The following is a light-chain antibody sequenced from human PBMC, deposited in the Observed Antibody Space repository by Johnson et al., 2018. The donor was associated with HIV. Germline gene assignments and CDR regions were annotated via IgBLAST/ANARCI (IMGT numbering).Light chain of an antibody. Sequence: QLVLTQPPSVSAAPGQKVTISFSGSSSNIGNNYVSWYQQLPGTAPKLLIYENNKRPSGIPDRFSGSKSGTSATLGITGLQTGDEADYYCGTWDSSLSPGGEVFGTGTKVTVL. CDR1: SSNIGNNY. V-gene: IGLV1-51*02. J-gene: IGLJ1*01. CDR2: ENN. CDR3: GTWDSSLSPGGEV.